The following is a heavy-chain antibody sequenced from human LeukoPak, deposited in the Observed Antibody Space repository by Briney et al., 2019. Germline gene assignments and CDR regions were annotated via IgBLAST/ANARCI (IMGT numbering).Heavy chain of an antibody. Sequence: SGGSLRLSCVASGFTFSTHAMSWVRQAPGKGLEWVSAISGSGGSTYYADSVKGRFTISRDNSKNTLYLQMNSLRAEDTAVYYCAREKEDYFDYWGQGTLVTVSS. CDR1: GFTFSTHA. V-gene: IGHV3-23*01. CDR3: AREKEDYFDY. CDR2: ISGSGGST. J-gene: IGHJ4*02.